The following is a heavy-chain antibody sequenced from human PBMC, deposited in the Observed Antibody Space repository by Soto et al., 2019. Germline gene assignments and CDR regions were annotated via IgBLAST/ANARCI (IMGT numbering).Heavy chain of an antibody. CDR1: KFTFSNYA. CDR3: AKDEGYGSGSDYHSY. CDR2: ISGSGGST. D-gene: IGHD3-10*01. Sequence: EVQLLESGGGLVQPGGSLRLSCEASKFTFSNYAMSWVRQAPGEGLEWVSAISGSGGSTHYADSVKGRFTISRDNSKNTLYLQMNSLRADDTAVYYCAKDEGYGSGSDYHSYWGQGTLVTVSS. V-gene: IGHV3-23*01. J-gene: IGHJ4*02.